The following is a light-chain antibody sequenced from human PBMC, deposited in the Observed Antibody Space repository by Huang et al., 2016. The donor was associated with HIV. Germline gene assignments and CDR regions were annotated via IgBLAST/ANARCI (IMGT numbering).Light chain of an antibody. J-gene: IGKJ4*01. CDR1: QSVSSY. V-gene: IGKV3-11*01. CDR2: DAS. Sequence: EIVLTQSPATLSLSPGERATLSCRASQSVSSYLVWYQHKPGQAPRLLIDDASNRAAGIPARFSGSGSGTDFNLTISGLEPEDSAVYYCQQRSNWPLTFGGGTKVEIK. CDR3: QQRSNWPLT.